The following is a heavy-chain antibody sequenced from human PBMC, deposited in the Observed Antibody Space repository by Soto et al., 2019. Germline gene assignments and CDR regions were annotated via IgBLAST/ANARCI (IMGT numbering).Heavy chain of an antibody. J-gene: IGHJ6*02. Sequence: EVQLVESGGGLVQAGGSLRLSCAASRFTFSGYWMSWVRQAPGKGLEWVANIKQDGSERYYVHSVEGRFTISRDNAKNSLFLQMSNLRDEDTAVYYCVREGELVVVAETPIHYSGMDAWGQGTTVTVSS. CDR1: RFTFSGYW. V-gene: IGHV3-7*03. CDR3: VREGELVVVAETPIHYSGMDA. D-gene: IGHD2-15*01. CDR2: IKQDGSER.